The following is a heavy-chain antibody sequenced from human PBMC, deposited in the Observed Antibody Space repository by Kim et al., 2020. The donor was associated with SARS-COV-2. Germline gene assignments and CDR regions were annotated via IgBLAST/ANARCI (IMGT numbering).Heavy chain of an antibody. V-gene: IGHV3-23*01. J-gene: IGHJ4*02. CDR2: ISGSGGST. CDR1: GFTFSSYA. CDR3: AKDLESGYSYGYFDY. Sequence: GGSLRLSCAASGFTFSSYAMSWVRQAPGKGLEWVSAISGSGGSTYYADSVKGRFTISRDNSKNTLYLQMNSLRAEDTAVYYCAKDLESGYSYGYFDYWGQGTLVNVSS. D-gene: IGHD5-18*01.